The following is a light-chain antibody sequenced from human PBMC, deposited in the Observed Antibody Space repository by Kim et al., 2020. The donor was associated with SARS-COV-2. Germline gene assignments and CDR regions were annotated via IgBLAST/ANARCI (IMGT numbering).Light chain of an antibody. V-gene: IGKV1-33*01. CDR1: QDIRNS. CDR2: DAS. J-gene: IGKJ2*01. Sequence: SASVGDRVTISCRASQDIRNSLHWYQHKPVKAPKLLISDASNLETGVPLRFSGSGSGTTFTFTITSLQAADIATYYCQQYDNLPYNFGQGTKLEI. CDR3: QQYDNLPYN.